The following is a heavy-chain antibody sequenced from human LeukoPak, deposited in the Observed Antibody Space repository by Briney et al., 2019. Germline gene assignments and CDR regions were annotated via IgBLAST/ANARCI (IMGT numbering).Heavy chain of an antibody. CDR1: GFTFSSYV. V-gene: IGHV3-30*18. CDR3: AELTTVTTWGVDY. Sequence: GGSLRLSCAASGFTFSSYVMHWVRQAPGNGLGWVAVISYDGSNKYYADSVKGRFTISRDNSKNTLYLQMNSLRAEDTAVYYCAELTTVTTWGVDYRGQGTLVTVSS. J-gene: IGHJ4*02. CDR2: ISYDGSNK. D-gene: IGHD4-17*01.